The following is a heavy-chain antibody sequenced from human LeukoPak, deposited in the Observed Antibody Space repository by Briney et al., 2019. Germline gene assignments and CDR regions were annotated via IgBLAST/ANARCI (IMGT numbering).Heavy chain of an antibody. D-gene: IGHD3-3*01. CDR1: GGSFSGYY. V-gene: IGHV4-34*01. CDR2: INHSGST. CDR3: AKKETYYDFWSGYHPMGPFDY. J-gene: IGHJ4*02. Sequence: PSETLSLTCAVYGGSFSGYYWSWIRQPPGKGLEWIGEINHSGSTNYNPSLKSRVTISVDTSKNQFSLKLSSVTAADTAVYYCAKKETYYDFWSGYHPMGPFDYWGQGTLVTVSS.